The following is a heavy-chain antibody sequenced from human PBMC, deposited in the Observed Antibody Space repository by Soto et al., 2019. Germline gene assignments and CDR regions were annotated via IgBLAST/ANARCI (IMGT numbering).Heavy chain of an antibody. Sequence: PSETLSLTCTVSGGSISSADYYWIWIRQSPGKGLEWIGYIYYSGTTYYNPSLMSRVTISVDTSKNQFSLRLYSVTAADTAVYYCARELRFYYYGVDVWGQGTTVTVSS. D-gene: IGHD4-17*01. CDR2: IYYSGTT. CDR1: GGSISSADYY. CDR3: ARELRFYYYGVDV. V-gene: IGHV4-30-4*01. J-gene: IGHJ6*02.